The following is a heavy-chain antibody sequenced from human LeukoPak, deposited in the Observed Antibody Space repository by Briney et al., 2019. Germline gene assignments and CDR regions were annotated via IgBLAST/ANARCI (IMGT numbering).Heavy chain of an antibody. CDR2: IYYGGGT. Sequence: SETLSLTCTVSGDSISSSFYYWGWIRQPPGKGLEWIGSIYYGGGTHYNPSLKSRATIFLDTSMNQFSLRLTSVTAADTALYFCARESFEQPGTMDHWGQGTLVSVSS. CDR1: GDSISSSFYY. CDR3: ARESFEQPGTMDH. V-gene: IGHV4-39*07. J-gene: IGHJ4*02. D-gene: IGHD4/OR15-4a*01.